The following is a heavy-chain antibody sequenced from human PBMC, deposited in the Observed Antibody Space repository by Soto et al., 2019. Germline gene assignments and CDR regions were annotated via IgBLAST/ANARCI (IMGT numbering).Heavy chain of an antibody. Sequence: QVQLVESGGGVVQPGRSLRLSCAASGFTFSSYGMHWVRQAPGKGLEWVAVISYDGSNKYYADSVKGRFTISRDNSKNKLYLQMNILRAEDTAVYYCAKEGGYYGSGSYSVGENYYGMDVWGQGTTVTVSS. J-gene: IGHJ6*02. V-gene: IGHV3-30*18. CDR2: ISYDGSNK. CDR3: AKEGGYYGSGSYSVGENYYGMDV. CDR1: GFTFSSYG. D-gene: IGHD3-10*01.